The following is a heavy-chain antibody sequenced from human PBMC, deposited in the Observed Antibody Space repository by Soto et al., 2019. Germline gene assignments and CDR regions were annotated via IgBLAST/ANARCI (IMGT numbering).Heavy chain of an antibody. D-gene: IGHD2-2*01. CDR1: GGSFSGYY. CDR3: ARGLIVVVPAATNWFDP. J-gene: IGHJ5*02. V-gene: IGHV4-34*01. CDR2: INHSGST. Sequence: SETLSLTCAVYGGSFSGYYWSWIRQPPGKGLEWIGEINHSGSTNYNPSLKSRVTISVDTSKNQFSLKLSSVTAADTAVYYCARGLIVVVPAATNWFDPWGQGTLVTVSS.